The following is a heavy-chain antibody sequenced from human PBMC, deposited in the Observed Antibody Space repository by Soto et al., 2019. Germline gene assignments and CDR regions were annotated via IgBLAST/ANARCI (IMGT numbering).Heavy chain of an antibody. V-gene: IGHV3-21*01. CDR2: ISHHSDYI. CDR3: ARDMPTTIAVAGSVDY. D-gene: IGHD6-19*01. J-gene: IGHJ4*02. Sequence: PGGSLRLSCASSEFTFASYNMLWVRQAPGKGLEWVASISHHSDYIYHADSVKGRFTVSRDNSKNTLYLQMNSLRAEDTDVYYCARDMPTTIAVAGSVDYWGQGT. CDR1: EFTFASYN.